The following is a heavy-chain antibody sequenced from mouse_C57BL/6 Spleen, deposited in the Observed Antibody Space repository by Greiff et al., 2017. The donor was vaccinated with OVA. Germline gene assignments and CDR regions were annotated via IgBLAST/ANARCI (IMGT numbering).Heavy chain of an antibody. V-gene: IGHV5-17*01. J-gene: IGHJ3*01. Sequence: DVHLVESGGGLVKPGGSLKLSCAASGFTFSDYGMHWVRQAPEKGLEWVAYISSGSSTIYYADTVKGRFTISRDNAKNTLFLQMTSLRSEDTAMYYCARDDGYGVFAYWGQGTLVTVSA. CDR1: GFTFSDYG. D-gene: IGHD2-3*01. CDR2: ISSGSSTI. CDR3: ARDDGYGVFAY.